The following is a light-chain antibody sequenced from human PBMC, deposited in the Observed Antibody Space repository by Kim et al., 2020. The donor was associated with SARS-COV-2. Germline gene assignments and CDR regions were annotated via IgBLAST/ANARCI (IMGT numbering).Light chain of an antibody. V-gene: IGLV1-40*01. CDR2: GNS. CDR3: QSCDSSLSGLGWV. CDR1: RSNIGAGYD. Sequence: VTISCTGSRSNIGAGYDVHWYQQLPGTAPKLLIYGNSNRPSGVPDRFSGSKSGTSASLAITGLQAEDEADYYCQSCDSSLSGLGWVFGGGTQLTVL. J-gene: IGLJ3*02.